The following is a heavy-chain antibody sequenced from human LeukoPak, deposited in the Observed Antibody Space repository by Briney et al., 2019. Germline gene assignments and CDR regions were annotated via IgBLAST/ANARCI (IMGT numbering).Heavy chain of an antibody. Sequence: GGSLRLSCVASGFTFSSYAMSWVRQAPGKGLEWVSSISDSGGRTYHADSVKGRLTISRDNSKNTLFLQMNSLRAEDTAVYHCAKGTTYGSNADYYFDYWGQGTLVTVSS. CDR3: AKGTTYGSNADYYFDY. V-gene: IGHV3-23*01. J-gene: IGHJ4*02. D-gene: IGHD3-22*01. CDR2: ISDSGGRT. CDR1: GFTFSSYA.